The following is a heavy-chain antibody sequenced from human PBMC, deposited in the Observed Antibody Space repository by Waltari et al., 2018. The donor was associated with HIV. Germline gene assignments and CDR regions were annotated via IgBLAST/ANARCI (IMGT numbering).Heavy chain of an antibody. CDR1: GGSLSVSGYY. V-gene: IGHV4-39*07. Sequence: QLQLQESGPGLVKPSETLPLTCTVSGGSLSVSGYYWGWIRQPPGKALEWIGSVYYSGVTYYNPSLTSRVTISVDTSKNQFSLKLSSVTDADTAVYYCARSRGLYGSGTVWWVYWGQGILVTVSS. D-gene: IGHD6-19*01. J-gene: IGHJ4*02. CDR2: VYYSGVT. CDR3: ARSRGLYGSGTVWWVY.